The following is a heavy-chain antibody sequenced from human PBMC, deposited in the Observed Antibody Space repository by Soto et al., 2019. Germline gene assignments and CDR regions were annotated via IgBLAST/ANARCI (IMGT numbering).Heavy chain of an antibody. V-gene: IGHV4-39*01. J-gene: IGHJ6*03. CDR2: IYYLGNT. CDR1: GGSISSSSSY. Sequence: SETLSLTCTVSGGSISSSSSYWGWIRQPPGKGLEWVGSIYYLGNTYYNPSLGSRVTISVDTSKNQFSLKLSSVTAADTAVYYCARRSAIAAAGTLTYYYYYYMDIWGKGTTVTVSS. D-gene: IGHD6-13*01. CDR3: ARRSAIAAAGTLTYYYYYYMDI.